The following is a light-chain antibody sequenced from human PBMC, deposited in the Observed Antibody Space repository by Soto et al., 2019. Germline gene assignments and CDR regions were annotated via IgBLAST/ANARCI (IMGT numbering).Light chain of an antibody. V-gene: IGKV3-20*01. J-gene: IGKJ1*01. CDR2: GAS. CDR1: QSVSSSY. CDR3: QQYGSSPET. Sequence: EIVLTQSPGTLSLSPGERATLSCRASQSVSSSYLAWYQQKPGQAPRLLIYGASSRATGIPDRFSGSGSGTDFTLTISRLEPEDFAVYYCQQYGSSPETFGQGTTGEIK.